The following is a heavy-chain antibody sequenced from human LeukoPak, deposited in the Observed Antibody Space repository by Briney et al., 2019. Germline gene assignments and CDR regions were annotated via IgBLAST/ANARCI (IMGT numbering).Heavy chain of an antibody. V-gene: IGHV4-34*01. CDR2: INHSGST. CDR1: GGSFSGYY. J-gene: IGHJ5*02. Sequence: PSETLSLTCAVYGGSFSGYYWSRIRQPPGKGLEWIGEINHSGSTNYNPSLKSRVTISVDTSKNQFSLKLSSVTAADTAVYYCARRAFRDYRFNWFDPWGQGTLVTVSS. CDR3: ARRAFRDYRFNWFDP. D-gene: IGHD4-17*01.